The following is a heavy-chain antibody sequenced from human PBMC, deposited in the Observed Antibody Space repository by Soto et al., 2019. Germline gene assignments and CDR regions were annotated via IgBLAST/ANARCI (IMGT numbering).Heavy chain of an antibody. CDR3: AIPGEDTVTTLYGFDY. CDR1: GGTFSSYA. J-gene: IGHJ4*02. D-gene: IGHD4-17*01. CDR2: SIPLFGTA. Sequence: QVQLVQSGAEVKKPGSSVKVSCKASGGTFSSYAISWVRQAPGQGLEWMGGSIPLFGTANYAQKFQGRVTITADESTSTANMELSSLRSEDTAVYYCAIPGEDTVTTLYGFDYWGQGTLVTVSS. V-gene: IGHV1-69*01.